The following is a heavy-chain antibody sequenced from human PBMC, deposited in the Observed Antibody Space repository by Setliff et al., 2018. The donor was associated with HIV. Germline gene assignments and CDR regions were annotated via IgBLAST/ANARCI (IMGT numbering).Heavy chain of an antibody. V-gene: IGHV1-3*01. CDR1: GYTFTNYA. CDR2: IIPGNANI. J-gene: IGHJ3*02. Sequence: ASVKVSCKASGYTFTNYAIHWVRQVPGQRLEWMGWIIPGNANIRYPQNFHGRVSFTRDTSANTAYMELSSLIFEDTAVYYCAREVGSKMESDTGGFSIWGQGTKVTVSS. D-gene: IGHD2-8*02. CDR3: AREVGSKMESDTGGFSI.